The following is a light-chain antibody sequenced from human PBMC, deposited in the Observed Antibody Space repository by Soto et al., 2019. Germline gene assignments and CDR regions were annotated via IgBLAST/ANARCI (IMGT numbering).Light chain of an antibody. CDR3: QHYNNWPLT. J-gene: IGKJ1*01. Sequence: EIVMTQSPATLSVSPGERATLSCGASQSVSSNLAWYQQKPGQAPRLLIYGASTRATGIPARFSGSGSGTEFTLTINSLQSEDFAVYYCQHYNNWPLTFGQGTKVDIK. CDR1: QSVSSN. V-gene: IGKV3-15*01. CDR2: GAS.